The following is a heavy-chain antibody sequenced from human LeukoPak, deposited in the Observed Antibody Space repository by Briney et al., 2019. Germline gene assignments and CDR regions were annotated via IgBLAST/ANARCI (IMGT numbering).Heavy chain of an antibody. CDR2: IIPILGIA. J-gene: IGHJ6*02. Sequence: SVKVSCKASGGTFSSYAISWVRQAPGQGLEWMGRIIPILGIANYAQKFQGRVTITADKSTSTAYMELSSLRSEDTAVYYCAREKALVVPAALRYYYYYYGMDVWGQGTTVTVSS. D-gene: IGHD2-2*01. V-gene: IGHV1-69*04. CDR1: GGTFSSYA. CDR3: AREKALVVPAALRYYYYYYGMDV.